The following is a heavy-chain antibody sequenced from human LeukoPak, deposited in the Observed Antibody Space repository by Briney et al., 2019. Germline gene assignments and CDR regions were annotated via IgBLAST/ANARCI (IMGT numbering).Heavy chain of an antibody. J-gene: IGHJ4*02. D-gene: IGHD3-10*01. CDR3: ARNPRRGFLHGPPPGPY. CDR2: ISSSGSTI. V-gene: IGHV3-48*03. Sequence: GGSLRLSCAASGFTFSSYEMNWVRQAPGKGLEWVSYISSSGSTIYYADSVKGRFTISRVNAKNSLYLQMNSLRAEDTAVYYCARNPRRGFLHGPPPGPYWGQGTLVTVSS. CDR1: GFTFSSYE.